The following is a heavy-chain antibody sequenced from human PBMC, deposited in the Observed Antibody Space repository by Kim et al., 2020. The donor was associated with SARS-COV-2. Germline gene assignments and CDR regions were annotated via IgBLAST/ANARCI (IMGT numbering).Heavy chain of an antibody. V-gene: IGHV3-30*04. D-gene: IGHD3-10*01. CDR2: ISFDGSDK. CDR3: ARDSFGSGSYYLMDWFDP. J-gene: IGHJ5*02. Sequence: GGSLRHSCAASGFTFSSYAMHWVRQSPGKGLEWVAVISFDGSDKYYTDSVKGRVTISRDNSKNTLYLQMNSLRPEDTAVYYCARDSFGSGSYYLMDWFDP. CDR1: GFTFSSYA.